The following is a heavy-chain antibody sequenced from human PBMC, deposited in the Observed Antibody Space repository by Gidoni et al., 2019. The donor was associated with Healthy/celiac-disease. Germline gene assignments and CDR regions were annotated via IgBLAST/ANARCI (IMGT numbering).Heavy chain of an antibody. CDR2: IYYSGST. D-gene: IGHD3-16*01. Sequence: QVQLQESGPGLVKPSQTLSLTCTVSGGSIRSGGYYWSWIRQHPGKGREWIGYIYYSGSTYYNPSLKSRVTISVDTSKNQFSLKLSSVTAADTAVYYCARGEGVPANYYMDVWGKGTTVTVSS. CDR3: ARGEGVPANYYMDV. V-gene: IGHV4-31*03. CDR1: GGSIRSGGYY. J-gene: IGHJ6*03.